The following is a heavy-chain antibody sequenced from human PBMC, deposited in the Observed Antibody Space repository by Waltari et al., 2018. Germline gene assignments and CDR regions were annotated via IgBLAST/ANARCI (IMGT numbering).Heavy chain of an antibody. CDR1: GYSIRSGYY. V-gene: IGHV4-38-2*01. D-gene: IGHD6-19*01. CDR2: IYHSGST. J-gene: IGHJ4*02. Sequence: QVQLQESGPGLVKPSDTLSLTCAASGYSIRSGYYWGWFRQPPGKGLEWIGSIYHSGSTYYNPSLKSRVTISVDTSKNQFSLKLSSVTAADTAVYYCARVRSENRYSSGWAIFDYWGQGTLVTVSS. CDR3: ARVRSENRYSSGWAIFDY.